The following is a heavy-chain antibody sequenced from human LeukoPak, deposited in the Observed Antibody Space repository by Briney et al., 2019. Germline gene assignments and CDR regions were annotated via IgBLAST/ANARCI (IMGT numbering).Heavy chain of an antibody. CDR2: INHSGST. D-gene: IGHD5-12*01. Sequence: PSETLSLTCAVYGGSFSGYYWSWIRQPPGKGLEWIGEINHSGSTNYNPSLKSRVTISVDTSKNQFSLKLSSVTAADTAVYYCARDADIVATGPVYYYYGMDVWGQGTTDTVSS. CDR3: ARDADIVATGPVYYYYGMDV. CDR1: GGSFSGYY. V-gene: IGHV4-34*01. J-gene: IGHJ6*02.